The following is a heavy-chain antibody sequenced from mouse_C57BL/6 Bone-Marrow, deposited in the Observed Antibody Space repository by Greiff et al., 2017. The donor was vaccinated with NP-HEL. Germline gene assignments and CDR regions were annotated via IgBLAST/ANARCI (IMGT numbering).Heavy chain of an antibody. Sequence: EVQLVESEGGLVQPGSSMKLSCTASGFTFSDYYMAWVRQVPEKGLEWVANINYDGSSTYYLDSLKSRFIISRDNAKNILYLQMSSLKSEDTATYYCARDSYGSYAMDYWGQGTSVTVSS. D-gene: IGHD2-2*01. V-gene: IGHV5-16*01. CDR1: GFTFSDYY. CDR3: ARDSYGSYAMDY. CDR2: INYDGSST. J-gene: IGHJ4*01.